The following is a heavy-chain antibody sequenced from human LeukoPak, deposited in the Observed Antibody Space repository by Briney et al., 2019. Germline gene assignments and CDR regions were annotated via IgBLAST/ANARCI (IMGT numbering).Heavy chain of an antibody. D-gene: IGHD5-12*01. CDR2: IYSGGST. Sequence: PGGSLRLACAGSGFTFSSYSMNWVRQAPGKGLEWVSVIYSGGSTYYADSVKGRFTISRHNSKNTLYLQMNSLRAEDTAVYYCARDRYSDGMDVWGQGTTVTVSS. J-gene: IGHJ6*02. CDR1: GFTFSSYS. V-gene: IGHV3-53*04. CDR3: ARDRYSDGMDV.